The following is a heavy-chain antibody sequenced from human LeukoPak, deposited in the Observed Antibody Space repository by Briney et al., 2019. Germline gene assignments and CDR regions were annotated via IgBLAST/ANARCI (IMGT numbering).Heavy chain of an antibody. V-gene: IGHV3-30-3*01. CDR3: AASTYYYDSSGYRRSGYFDY. D-gene: IGHD3-22*01. Sequence: PGGSLRLSCAASGFTFSSYAMHWVRQAPGKGLEWVAVISYDGSNKYYADSVKGRFTISRVNSKNTLYLQMNSLRAEDTAVYYCAASTYYYDSSGYRRSGYFDYWGQGTLVTVSS. CDR2: ISYDGSNK. J-gene: IGHJ4*02. CDR1: GFTFSSYA.